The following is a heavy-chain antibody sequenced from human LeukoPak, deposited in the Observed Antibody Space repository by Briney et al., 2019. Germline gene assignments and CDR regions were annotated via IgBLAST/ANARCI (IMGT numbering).Heavy chain of an antibody. CDR1: GFTFSSYG. V-gene: IGHV3-48*04. CDR3: AKDILAAGLFFDY. Sequence: HPGGSLRLSCAASGFTFSSYGMHWVRQAPGKGLEWVSYISNKGSSSTTYYADSVKGLFTISRDDAQNSLYLQMNSLRADDTAVYYCAKDILAAGLFFDYWGQGILVTVSS. D-gene: IGHD6-13*01. CDR2: ISNKGSSSTT. J-gene: IGHJ4*02.